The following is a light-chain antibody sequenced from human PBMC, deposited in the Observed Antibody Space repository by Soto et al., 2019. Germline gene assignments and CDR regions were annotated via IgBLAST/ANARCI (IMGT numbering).Light chain of an antibody. CDR1: QSVTRF. Sequence: EIVLTQSPATLSLSPGERATLSCRASQSVTRFLAWYQQKPGQAPRLLIYDTSNRATGIPARFSGSGSGTDFTLTISSLEPEDFAVYYCQKRSNWLTFGGGTKVEIK. J-gene: IGKJ4*01. V-gene: IGKV3-11*01. CDR3: QKRSNWLT. CDR2: DTS.